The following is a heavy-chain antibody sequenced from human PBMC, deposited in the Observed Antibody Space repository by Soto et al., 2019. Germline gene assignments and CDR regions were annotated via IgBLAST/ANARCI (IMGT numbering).Heavy chain of an antibody. Sequence: PGGSLRLSXAASGFTFSSYGMHWVRQAPGKGLEWVAVISYDGSNKYYADSVKGRFTISRDNSKNTLYLQMNSLRAEDTAVYYCAKDRSLRFRGAFDIWGQGTMVTVSS. V-gene: IGHV3-30*18. CDR1: GFTFSSYG. J-gene: IGHJ3*02. CDR3: AKDRSLRFRGAFDI. CDR2: ISYDGSNK. D-gene: IGHD3-10*01.